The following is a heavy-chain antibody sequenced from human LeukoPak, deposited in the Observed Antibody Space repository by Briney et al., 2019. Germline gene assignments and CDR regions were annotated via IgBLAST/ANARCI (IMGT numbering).Heavy chain of an antibody. CDR3: ARDLGPAPGISVGGSGFGY. J-gene: IGHJ4*02. V-gene: IGHV3-33*08. CDR2: IWYDGSNK. Sequence: PGGSLRLSCAASGFTFSNYAMSWVRQAPGKGLEWVAVIWYDGSNKYYADSVKGRFTISRDNSRNTLYLQMNSLRDEDTAVYYCARDLGPAPGISVGGSGFGYWGQGTLVTVSS. D-gene: IGHD6-19*01. CDR1: GFTFSNYA.